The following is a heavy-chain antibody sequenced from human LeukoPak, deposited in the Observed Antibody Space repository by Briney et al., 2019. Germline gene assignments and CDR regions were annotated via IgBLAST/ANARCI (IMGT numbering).Heavy chain of an antibody. Sequence: PGGSLRLSCAASGFTFSSYAMSWVRQAPGKGLEWVSAISGSGGSTYYADSVKGRFTISRDNSKNTLYLQMNSLRAEDTAVYYCAKGPSGVTMIVVVSYFDYWGQGTLVTVSS. J-gene: IGHJ4*02. CDR1: GFTFSSYA. V-gene: IGHV3-23*01. D-gene: IGHD3-22*01. CDR2: ISGSGGST. CDR3: AKGPSGVTMIVVVSYFDY.